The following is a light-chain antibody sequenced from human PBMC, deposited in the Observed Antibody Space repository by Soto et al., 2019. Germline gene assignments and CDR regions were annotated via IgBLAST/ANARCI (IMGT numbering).Light chain of an antibody. CDR2: EGS. CDR3: CSYAGSSTFVV. Sequence: QFALTQPASVSGSPGQSITISCTGTSSDLGSYNLVSWYQQHPGKAPKLMIYEGSKRPSGVSNRFSGSKSGNTASLTISGLQAEDEADYYCCSYAGSSTFVVFGGGTELTL. CDR1: SSDLGSYNL. V-gene: IGLV2-23*03. J-gene: IGLJ2*01.